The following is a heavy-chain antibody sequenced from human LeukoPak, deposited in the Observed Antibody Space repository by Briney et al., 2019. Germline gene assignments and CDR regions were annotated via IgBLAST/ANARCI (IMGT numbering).Heavy chain of an antibody. CDR1: GFTLSNAW. V-gene: IGHV3-48*04. CDR2: ISSSSYTI. Sequence: GGSLRLSCAASGFTLSNAWMNWVRQAPGKGLEWVSYISSSSYTIYYAGSVKGRFTISRDNAKNSLYLQMNSLRADDTAVYYCAREDTSGYSLSFDYWGQGTLVTVSS. CDR3: AREDTSGYSLSFDY. J-gene: IGHJ4*02. D-gene: IGHD3-22*01.